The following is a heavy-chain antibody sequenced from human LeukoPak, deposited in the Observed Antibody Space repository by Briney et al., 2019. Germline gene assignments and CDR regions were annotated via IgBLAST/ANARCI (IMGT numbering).Heavy chain of an antibody. CDR2: IYYSGST. CDR3: ARVRGGTMVRGVIQMAFDY. D-gene: IGHD3-10*01. J-gene: IGHJ4*02. CDR1: GGSISSYY. V-gene: IGHV4-59*01. Sequence: SETLSLTCTVSGGSISSYYWSWIRQPPGKGLEWIGYIYYSGSTNYNPSLKSRVTISVDTSKNQFSLKLSSVTAADTAVYYCARVRGGTMVRGVIQMAFDYWGQGTLVTVSS.